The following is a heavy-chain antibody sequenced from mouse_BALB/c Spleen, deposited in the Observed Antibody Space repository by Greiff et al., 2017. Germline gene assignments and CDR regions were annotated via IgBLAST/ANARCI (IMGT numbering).Heavy chain of an antibody. D-gene: IGHD2-10*01. Sequence: VKLVESGPGLVAPSQSLSITCTVSGFSLTSYGVHWVRQPPGKGLEWLGVIWAGGSTNYNSALMSRLSISKDNSKSQVFLKMNSLQTDDTAMYYCARDKGAYYYAMDYWGQGTSVTVSS. J-gene: IGHJ4*01. CDR3: ARDKGAYYYAMDY. V-gene: IGHV2-9*02. CDR2: IWAGGST. CDR1: GFSLTSYG.